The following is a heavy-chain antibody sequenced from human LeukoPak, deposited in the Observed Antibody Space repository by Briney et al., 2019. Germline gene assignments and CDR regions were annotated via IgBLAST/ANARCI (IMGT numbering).Heavy chain of an antibody. CDR2: INPNSGGT. CDR3: ARITTIPYYYYYGMDV. J-gene: IGHJ6*02. V-gene: IGHV1-2*02. D-gene: IGHD5-12*01. CDR1: GYTFTCYY. Sequence: ASVKVSCKASGYTFTCYYMHWVRQAPGQGLEWMGWINPNSGGTNYAQKFQGRVTMTRDTSISTAYMELSRLRSDDTAVYYCARITTIPYYYYYGMDVWGQGTTVTVSS.